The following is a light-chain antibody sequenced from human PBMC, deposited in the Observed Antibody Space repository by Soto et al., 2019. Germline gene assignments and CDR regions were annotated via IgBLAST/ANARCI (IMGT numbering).Light chain of an antibody. V-gene: IGLV1-47*02. CDR1: SSNIGNNY. CDR2: YNN. J-gene: IGLJ2*01. CDR3: DAWDDSLRGYV. Sequence: QSALTQPPSASGTPGQRVTISCSGTSSNIGNNYVYWYHQLPGTAPKHLIYYNNQRPSGVPARFSGSKSGTTASLAISGLRSEDEADYYCDAWDDSLRGYVFGGGTKLTVL.